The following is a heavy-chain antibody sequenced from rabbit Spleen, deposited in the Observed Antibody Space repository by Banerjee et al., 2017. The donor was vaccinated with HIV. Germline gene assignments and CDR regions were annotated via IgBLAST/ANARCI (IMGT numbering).Heavy chain of an antibody. J-gene: IGHJ4*01. V-gene: IGHV1S40*01. CDR1: GFSFSTSYY. CDR2: GYPDGIGST. CDR3: ARDLVAVIGWNFNL. D-gene: IGHD1-1*01. Sequence: QSLEESGGDMVKPGASLTLTCTASGFSFSTSYYMCWVRQAPGKGLEWIGCGYPDGIGSTAYASWAKGRFTISKSSSTTVTLQMTSLTAADTATYFCARDLVAVIGWNFNLWGQGTLSPS.